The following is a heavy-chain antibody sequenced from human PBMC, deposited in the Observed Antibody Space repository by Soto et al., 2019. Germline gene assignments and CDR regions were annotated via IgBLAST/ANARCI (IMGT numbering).Heavy chain of an antibody. V-gene: IGHV4-30-4*01. J-gene: IGHJ4*02. CDR1: GGSISSGDYY. CDR3: ARVAQQVLHNYFDS. CDR2: IYYSGST. Sequence: PSETLSRTYTVSGGSISSGDYYWSWIRQPPGKGLEWIGSIYYSGSTYYNPSLKSRVTISVDTSKNQFSLKLNSLRAEDTAVYFCARVAQQVLHNYFDSWGQGALVTVSS. D-gene: IGHD6-13*01.